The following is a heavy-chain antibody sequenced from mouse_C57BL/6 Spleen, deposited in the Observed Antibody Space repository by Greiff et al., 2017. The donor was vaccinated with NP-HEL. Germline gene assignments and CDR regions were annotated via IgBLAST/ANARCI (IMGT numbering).Heavy chain of an antibody. J-gene: IGHJ3*01. CDR1: GFNIKDDY. CDR2: IDPENGDT. Sequence: EVKLMESGAELVRPGASVKLSCTASGFNIKDDYMHWVKQRPEQGLEWIGWIDPENGDTEYASKFQGKATITADTSSNTAYLQLSSLTSEDTAVYYCTTGYHGYFGGFAYWGQGTLVTVSA. CDR3: TTGYHGYFGGFAY. V-gene: IGHV14-4*01. D-gene: IGHD2-2*01.